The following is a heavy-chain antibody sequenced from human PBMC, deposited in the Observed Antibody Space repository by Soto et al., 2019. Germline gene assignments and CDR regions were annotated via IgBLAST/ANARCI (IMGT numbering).Heavy chain of an antibody. CDR1: GGSISSGGYY. Sequence: QVQLQESGPGLVKPSQTLSLTCTVSGGSISSGGYYWSWIRQHPGKGLEWIGYIYYSGSTYYNPSLKSRDTISVDTSKNHFSLKLSSVTAAATAVYYCARGSVVVVPANRVLNWFDPWGQGTLVTVSS. V-gene: IGHV4-31*03. D-gene: IGHD2-2*01. J-gene: IGHJ5*02. CDR2: IYYSGST. CDR3: ARGSVVVVPANRVLNWFDP.